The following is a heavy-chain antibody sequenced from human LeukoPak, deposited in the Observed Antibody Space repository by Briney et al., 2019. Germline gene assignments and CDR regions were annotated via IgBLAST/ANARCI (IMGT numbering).Heavy chain of an antibody. J-gene: IGHJ4*02. CDR2: ISNIGGT. D-gene: IGHD3-10*01. CDR1: GLTFSIYA. V-gene: IGHV3-23*01. Sequence: GGSLRLSCAASGLTFSIYAMTWVRQAPGKGLGWVSSISNIGGTYYADSVNGGSTISRDNSKNTLYLQMNRLRAEDTAVYYCAKEWFKEWGQGTLVTVSS. CDR3: AKEWFKE.